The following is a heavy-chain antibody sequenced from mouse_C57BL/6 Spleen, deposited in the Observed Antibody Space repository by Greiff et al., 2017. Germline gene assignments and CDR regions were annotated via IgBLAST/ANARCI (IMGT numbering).Heavy chain of an antibody. D-gene: IGHD2-1*01. CDR2: IDPETGGT. V-gene: IGHV1-15*01. J-gene: IGHJ3*01. CDR3: TSLLLFAY. Sequence: VQLQESGAELVRPGASVTLSCKASGYTFTDYEMHWVKQTPVHGLEWIGAIDPETGGTAYNQKFKGKAILTADKSSSTAYMELRSLTSEDSAVYYCTSLLLFAYWGQGTLVTVSA. CDR1: GYTFTDYE.